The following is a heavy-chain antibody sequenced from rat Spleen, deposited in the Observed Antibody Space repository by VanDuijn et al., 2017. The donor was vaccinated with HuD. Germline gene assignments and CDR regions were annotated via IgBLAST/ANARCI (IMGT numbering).Heavy chain of an antibody. CDR3: TRSILADY. Sequence: EVQLVESGGGLVQPGRSLKLSCVALGFTFSNYYMAWVRQAPTKGLEWVASIIISGGSTYYRDSVKGRFTISRDDAKNALYLQMDSLRSEDTATYYCTRSILADYWGQGVMVTVSS. V-gene: IGHV5-25*01. CDR2: IIISGGST. J-gene: IGHJ2*01. CDR1: GFTFSNYY. D-gene: IGHD4-2*01.